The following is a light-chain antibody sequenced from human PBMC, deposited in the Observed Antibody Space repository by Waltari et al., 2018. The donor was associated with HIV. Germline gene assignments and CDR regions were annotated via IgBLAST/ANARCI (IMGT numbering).Light chain of an antibody. V-gene: IGLV10-54*04. J-gene: IGLJ3*02. CDR2: RND. CDR3: LAWDTAFSGWV. CDR1: ENHVGYQR. Sequence: QAGLAQPHSVSAALDLTAQLPCSGNENHVGYQRTACLQHHPGHPPNLLPYRNDGRPSGVSDRFSASRSGDTASLIISGLQPEDEADYYCLAWDTAFSGWVFGSGTHLIV.